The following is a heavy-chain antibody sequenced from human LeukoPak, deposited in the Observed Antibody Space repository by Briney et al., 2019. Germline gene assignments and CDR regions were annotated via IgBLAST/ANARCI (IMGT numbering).Heavy chain of an antibody. CDR3: ASADGSGYRYY. CDR2: IDSGGGST. D-gene: IGHD3-22*01. Sequence: GRSLRLSCAASGFTFSTYAMSWVRQAPGKGLEWVSSIDSGGGSTYYADSVKGRFTISRDNSKNTLYLQMNSLRAEDTAIYYCASADGSGYRYYWGQGTLVTVSS. CDR1: GFTFSTYA. V-gene: IGHV3-23*01. J-gene: IGHJ4*02.